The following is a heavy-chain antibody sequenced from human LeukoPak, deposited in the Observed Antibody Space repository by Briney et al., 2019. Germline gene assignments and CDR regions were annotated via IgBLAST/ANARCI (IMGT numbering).Heavy chain of an antibody. D-gene: IGHD1-26*01. CDR1: GFTFSSYV. CDR2: ISGSGGST. J-gene: IGHJ4*02. V-gene: IGHV3-23*01. CDR3: AKGRYSGSYYEDYYFDY. Sequence: GGSLRLSCAASGFTFSSYVMSWVRQAPGKGLEWVSAISGSGGSTYYADSVKGRFTISRDNSKNTLYLQMNSLRAEDTAVYYCAKGRYSGSYYEDYYFDYWGQGTLVTVSS.